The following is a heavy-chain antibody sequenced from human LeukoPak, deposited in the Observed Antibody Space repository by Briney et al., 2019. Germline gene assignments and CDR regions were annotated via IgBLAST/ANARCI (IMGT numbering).Heavy chain of an antibody. D-gene: IGHD6-13*01. CDR1: RFTFSSYW. Sequence: GGSLRLSCAASRFTFSSYWMTWVRQAPGKGLEWVANIKQDGSAKYYVDSVKGRFTISRDNAKNSLYLQMNSLRAEDTAVYYCVRQYNSSWLQFFDYWGQGTLVTVSS. CDR2: IKQDGSAK. J-gene: IGHJ4*02. V-gene: IGHV3-7*04. CDR3: VRQYNSSWLQFFDY.